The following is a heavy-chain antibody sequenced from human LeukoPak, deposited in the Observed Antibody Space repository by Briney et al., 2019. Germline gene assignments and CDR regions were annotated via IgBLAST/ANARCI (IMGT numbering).Heavy chain of an antibody. V-gene: IGHV3-33*01. J-gene: IGHJ4*02. CDR3: ARDGPRWEPYFDY. CDR2: IWYDGSNK. D-gene: IGHD1-26*01. CDR1: GFTFSSYG. Sequence: PGGSLRLSCAASGFTFSSYGMHWVRQAPGKGLEWVAVIWYDGSNKYYADSVKGRFTISRDNAKNSLYLQMNSLRAEDTAVCYCARDGPRWEPYFDYWGQGTLVTVSS.